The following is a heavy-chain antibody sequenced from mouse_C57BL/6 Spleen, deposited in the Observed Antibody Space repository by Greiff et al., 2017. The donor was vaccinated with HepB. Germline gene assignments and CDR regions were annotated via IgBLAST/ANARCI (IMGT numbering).Heavy chain of an antibody. CDR2: IDPSDSYT. J-gene: IGHJ1*03. V-gene: IGHV1-69*01. D-gene: IGHD1-1*02. CDR3: AYGSSWYFDV. Sequence: QVQLQQPGAELVMPGASVKLSCKASGYTFTSYWMHWVKQRPGQGLEWIGEIDPSDSYTNYNQKFKGKSTLTVDKSSSTAYMQLSSLTSEDSAVYYCAYGSSWYFDVWGTGTTVTVSS. CDR1: GYTFTSYW.